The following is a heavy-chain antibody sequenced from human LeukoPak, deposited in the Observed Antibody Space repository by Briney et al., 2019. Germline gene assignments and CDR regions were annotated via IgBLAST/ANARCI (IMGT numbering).Heavy chain of an antibody. J-gene: IGHJ4*02. CDR3: AKASWVSNADAVL. D-gene: IGHD6-13*01. V-gene: IGHV3-21*05. CDR1: GFIYSNYG. CDR2: ISGSGTYI. Sequence: GGSLRLSCAASGFIYSNYGMNSFRQAPGKGPQRVSYISGSGTYIDYSDSVKGRFTLSRDDSRNTVYLQLNNLRVDDTAVYYCAKASWVSNADAVLWGQGTVVTVSS.